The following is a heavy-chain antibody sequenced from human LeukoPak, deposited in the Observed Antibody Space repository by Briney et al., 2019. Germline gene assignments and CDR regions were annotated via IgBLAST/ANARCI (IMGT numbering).Heavy chain of an antibody. V-gene: IGHV3-30-3*01. CDR3: ARDSYGMDV. Sequence: GRSLRLPCAASGFTFSSYAMHWVRQAPGKGLEWVAVISYDGSNKYYADSVKGRFTISRDNSKNTLYLQMNSLRAEDTAVYYCARDSYGMDVWGQGTTVTVSS. CDR1: GFTFSSYA. CDR2: ISYDGSNK. J-gene: IGHJ6*02.